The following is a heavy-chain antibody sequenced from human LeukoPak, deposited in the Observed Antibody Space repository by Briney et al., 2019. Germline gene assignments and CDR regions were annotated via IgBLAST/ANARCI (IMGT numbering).Heavy chain of an antibody. CDR3: ARGDFDWLFPQGFDP. V-gene: IGHV3-74*01. CDR1: GFTFSSYW. J-gene: IGHJ5*02. D-gene: IGHD3-9*01. CDR2: INSDGSST. Sequence: PGGSLRLSCAASGFTFSSYWMHWVRQAPAKGLVWVSRINSDGSSTSYADSVKGRFTISRDNAKNTLYLQMNSLRAEDTAVYYCARGDFDWLFPQGFDPWGQGTLVTVSS.